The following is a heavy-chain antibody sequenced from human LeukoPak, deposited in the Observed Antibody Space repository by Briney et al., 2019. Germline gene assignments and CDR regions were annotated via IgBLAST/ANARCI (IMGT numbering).Heavy chain of an antibody. V-gene: IGHV3-7*01. D-gene: IGHD1-26*01. CDR2: IKQDGSEK. J-gene: IGHJ6*03. Sequence: PGGSLRLSCAASGFIFSNYWMNWVRQAPGKGLEWVANIKQDGSEKYYVDSVKGRFTISRDNAKNSLYLQMNSLRAEDTAVYYCAREGSVDYYMDVWGKGTTVTVSS. CDR1: GFIFSNYW. CDR3: AREGSVDYYMDV.